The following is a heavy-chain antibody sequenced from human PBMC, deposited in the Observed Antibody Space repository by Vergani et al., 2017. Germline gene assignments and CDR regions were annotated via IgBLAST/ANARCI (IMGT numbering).Heavy chain of an antibody. CDR1: GFTFTAHG. Sequence: EVQLLESGGGSAQPGESLRLSCVASGFTFTAHGLNWVRQAPGKGLEWVSTISSDGGSTYYADSVKGRFTISRDNSKNTLSLQMNSLRAEDTAVYYCAKDGPRVIPPSGLFDYWGQGTLVTVSS. V-gene: IGHV3-23*01. D-gene: IGHD1-14*01. J-gene: IGHJ4*02. CDR3: AKDGPRVIPPSGLFDY. CDR2: ISSDGGST.